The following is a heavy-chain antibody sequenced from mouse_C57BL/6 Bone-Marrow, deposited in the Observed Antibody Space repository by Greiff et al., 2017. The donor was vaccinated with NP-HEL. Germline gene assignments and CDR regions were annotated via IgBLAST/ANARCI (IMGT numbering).Heavy chain of an antibody. CDR3: ARADYYGSSRYFDV. Sequence: LQQPGAELVMPGASVKLSCKASGYTFTSYWMHWVKQRPGQGLEWIGEIDPSDSYTNYNQKFKGKSTLTVDKSSSTAYMQLSSLTSEDSAVYYCARADYYGSSRYFDVWGTGTTVTVSS. CDR2: IDPSDSYT. CDR1: GYTFTSYW. V-gene: IGHV1-69*01. D-gene: IGHD1-1*01. J-gene: IGHJ1*03.